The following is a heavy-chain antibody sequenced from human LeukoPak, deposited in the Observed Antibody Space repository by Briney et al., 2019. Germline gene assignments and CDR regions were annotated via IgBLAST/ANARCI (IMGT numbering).Heavy chain of an antibody. D-gene: IGHD2-21*01. V-gene: IGHV3-23*01. J-gene: IGHJ5*02. CDR1: GFTFSSYA. Sequence: QPGGSLRLSCAASGFTFSSYAMSWVRQAPGKGLEWVSGLSVSGTTTYYADSVRGRFTISRDNSKNTLYLQLNSLRAEDTAVYYCAKAVVITRIFAGLDPWGQGTLVTVSS. CDR2: LSVSGTTT. CDR3: AKAVVITRIFAGLDP.